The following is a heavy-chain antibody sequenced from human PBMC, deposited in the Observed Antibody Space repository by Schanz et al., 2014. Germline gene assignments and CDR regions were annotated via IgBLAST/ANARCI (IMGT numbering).Heavy chain of an antibody. V-gene: IGHV3-21*01. CDR1: GFPFSTYS. D-gene: IGHD3-10*01. J-gene: IGHJ3*02. CDR3: VREDMVRGIRAFDI. CDR2: IRSDNNYI. Sequence: EVQLVESGGGLVKPGGSLRLSCVASGFPFSTYSIHWVCQAPGKGLEWVSYIRSDNNYIYYADSVKGRFTISRDNAKNSLFLQMNSLTAEDTAVYYCVREDMVRGIRAFDIWGQGTMVTVSS.